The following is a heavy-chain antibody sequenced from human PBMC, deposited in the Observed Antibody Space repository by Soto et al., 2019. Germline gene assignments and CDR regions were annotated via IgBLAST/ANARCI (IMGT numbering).Heavy chain of an antibody. CDR2: ISAYNGNT. D-gene: IGHD3-9*01. Sequence: KFSCKASGYTFTSYGISWVRQAPGQGLEWMGWISAYNGNTNYAQKLQGRVTMTTDTSTSTAYMELRSLRSDDTAVYYCARDMGPYYDILTGYYKAPFDYWGQGTLVTVSS. CDR3: ARDMGPYYDILTGYYKAPFDY. J-gene: IGHJ4*02. V-gene: IGHV1-18*04. CDR1: GYTFTSYG.